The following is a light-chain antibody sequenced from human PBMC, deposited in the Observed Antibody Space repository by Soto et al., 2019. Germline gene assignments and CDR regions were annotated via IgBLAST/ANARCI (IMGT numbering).Light chain of an antibody. CDR2: DAS. CDR3: QQRSNWPPV. J-gene: IGKJ4*01. V-gene: IGKV3-11*01. CDR1: QGVTSY. Sequence: ELVLTQSPATLSLSPGERATLSCRASQGVTSYLAWYQQKPGQAPRLLIYDASNRATGIPPRFSGSGSGTDFSLTTSSLEPEDFAVYYCQQRSNWPPVFGGGTKVDI.